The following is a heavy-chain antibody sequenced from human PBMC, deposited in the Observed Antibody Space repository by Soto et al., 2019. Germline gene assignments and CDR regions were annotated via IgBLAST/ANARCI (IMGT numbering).Heavy chain of an antibody. V-gene: IGHV3-13*01. D-gene: IGHD4-17*01. J-gene: IGHJ4*02. Sequence: GGSLRLSCAASGFTFSSYDMHWVRQATGKGLEWVSAIGTAGDTYYPGSVKGRFTISRENAKNSLYLQMNSLRAGDTAVYYCARDSGHGDYDYWGQGTLVTVSS. CDR3: ARDSGHGDYDY. CDR2: IGTAGDT. CDR1: GFTFSSYD.